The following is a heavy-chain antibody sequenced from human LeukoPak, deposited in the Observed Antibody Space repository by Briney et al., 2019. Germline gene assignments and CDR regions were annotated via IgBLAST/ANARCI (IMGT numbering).Heavy chain of an antibody. J-gene: IGHJ5*02. CDR1: GGSISSSSYY. V-gene: IGHV4-39*07. CDR2: IYYSGST. CDR3: ARVNLDSYCRSTSCTGRDWFDP. Sequence: SETLSLTCTVSGGSISSSSYYWGWIRQPPGKGPEWIGSIYYSGSTYYNPSLKSRVTISVDTSKNQFSLKLSSVTAADTAVSYCARVNLDSYCRSTSCTGRDWFDPWGQGTLVTVSS. D-gene: IGHD2-2*01.